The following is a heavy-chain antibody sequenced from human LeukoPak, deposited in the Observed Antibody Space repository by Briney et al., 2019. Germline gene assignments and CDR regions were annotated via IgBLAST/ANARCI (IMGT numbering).Heavy chain of an antibody. Sequence: WETLSLTCSVSGHSISSGYYWGWIRQPPGKGLEWIGTMYHRGSTYYNPSLKSRVTMSGDTSKNHFSLKLSSVIAADAAVYYCARHRGDNSNPRYYFYYMDVWGKGTTVTVSS. D-gene: IGHD4-11*01. CDR2: MYHRGST. V-gene: IGHV4-38-2*01. J-gene: IGHJ6*03. CDR3: ARHRGDNSNPRYYFYYMDV. CDR1: GHSISSGYY.